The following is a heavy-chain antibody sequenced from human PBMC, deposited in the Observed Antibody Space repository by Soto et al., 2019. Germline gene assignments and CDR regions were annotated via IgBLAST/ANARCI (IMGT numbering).Heavy chain of an antibody. D-gene: IGHD3-22*01. Sequence: PGGSLRLSCAASGFTFSDYFMSWFRQAPGKGLEWVSYISSSGSTIYYADSVKGRFTISRDNAKNSLYLQMNSLRAEDTAVYYWARSLYYYDSSGYLYWGQGTLVTVSS. J-gene: IGHJ4*02. V-gene: IGHV3-11*01. CDR2: ISSSGSTI. CDR1: GFTFSDYF. CDR3: ARSLYYYDSSGYLY.